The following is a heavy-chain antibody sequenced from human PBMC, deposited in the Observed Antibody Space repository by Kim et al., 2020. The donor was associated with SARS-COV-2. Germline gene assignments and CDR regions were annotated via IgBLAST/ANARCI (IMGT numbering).Heavy chain of an antibody. CDR3: ARGFLGTIFGGAGHTTNDPGAFDI. D-gene: IGHD3-3*01. J-gene: IGHJ3*02. V-gene: IGHV1-69*13. CDR2: IIPIFGTA. CDR1: GGTFSSYA. Sequence: SVKVSCKASGGTFSSYAISWVRQAPGQGLEWMGGIIPIFGTANYAQKFQGRVTITADESTSTAYMELSSLRSEDTAVYYCARGFLGTIFGGAGHTTNDPGAFDIWGQGTMVTVSS.